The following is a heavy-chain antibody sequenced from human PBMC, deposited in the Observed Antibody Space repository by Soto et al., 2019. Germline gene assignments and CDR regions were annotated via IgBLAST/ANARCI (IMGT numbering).Heavy chain of an antibody. D-gene: IGHD2-2*01. Sequence: EVQLVESGGGLVQPGGSLRLSCAASGFTFSSYSMNWVRQAPGKGLEWVSYISSSSSTIYYADSVKGRFTISRYNAKNSLYLQMNSLRDEDTAVYYCARDLGYCSSTSCYLTYYYGMDVWGQGTTVTVS. V-gene: IGHV3-48*02. CDR2: ISSSSSTI. J-gene: IGHJ6*02. CDR3: ARDLGYCSSTSCYLTYYYGMDV. CDR1: GFTFSSYS.